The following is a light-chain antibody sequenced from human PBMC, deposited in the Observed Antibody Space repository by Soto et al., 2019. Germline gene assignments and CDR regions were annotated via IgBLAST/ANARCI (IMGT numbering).Light chain of an antibody. J-gene: IGKJ5*01. CDR3: QQRKVWHPIT. Sequence: VFTQSPATLSLSPADRDPLSCSASQNIHTSLAWYQQKSGKPPRLVIYDSTLSANGVPDRFGGSSSGTDFTITINRLEPQDFAVYYCQQRKVWHPITFVQGTRLEIK. V-gene: IGKV3D-11*02. CDR1: QNIHTS. CDR2: DST.